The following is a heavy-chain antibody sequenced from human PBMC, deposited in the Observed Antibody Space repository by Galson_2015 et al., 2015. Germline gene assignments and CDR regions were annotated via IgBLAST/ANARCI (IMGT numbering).Heavy chain of an antibody. CDR3: ARVIAAQHYTLDV. CDR2: IYSGGST. CDR1: GFTVSSNY. J-gene: IGHJ6*02. Sequence: SLRLSCAASGFTVSSNYMSWVRQAPGKGLEWVSLIYSGGSTYYADSVKGRSTISRDNSKNTLYLQMNSLRAEDTAVYYCARVIAAQHYTLDVWGQGTTVTVSS. D-gene: IGHD6-13*01. V-gene: IGHV3-53*01.